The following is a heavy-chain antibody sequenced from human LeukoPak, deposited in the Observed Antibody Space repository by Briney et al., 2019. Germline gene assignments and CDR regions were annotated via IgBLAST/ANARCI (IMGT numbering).Heavy chain of an antibody. J-gene: IGHJ4*02. CDR1: GYTFTSYY. D-gene: IGHD1-26*01. CDR3: ARSSSPEGATGS. V-gene: IGHV1-46*01. Sequence: ASVKVSCKASGYTFTSYYMHWVRQAPGQGLEWMGIINPSGGSTSYAQKFQGRVTMTRNTSTSTVYMELSSLRSEDTAVYYCARSSSPEGATGSWGQGTLVTVSS. CDR2: INPSGGST.